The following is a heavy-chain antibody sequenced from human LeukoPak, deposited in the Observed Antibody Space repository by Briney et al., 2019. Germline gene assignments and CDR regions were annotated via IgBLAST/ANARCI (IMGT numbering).Heavy chain of an antibody. D-gene: IGHD2-15*01. CDR1: GYTFTSYY. J-gene: IGHJ4*02. CDR3: ARDAALSDMGRVNFDY. CDR2: INPSGGGT. Sequence: ASVKVSCKASGYTFTSYYMHWVRQAPGQGFEWMGIINPSGGGTSYAQKFQGRVTMTRDTSSSTVYMELSSLRSEDTALYYCARDAALSDMGRVNFDYWGQGTLVTVSS. V-gene: IGHV1-46*01.